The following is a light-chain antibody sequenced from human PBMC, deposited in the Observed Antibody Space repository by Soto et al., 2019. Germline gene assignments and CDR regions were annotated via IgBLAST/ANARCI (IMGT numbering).Light chain of an antibody. CDR1: QSVSSY. J-gene: IGKJ5*01. Sequence: EIVLTQSPATLSLSPGERATLSCKPSQSVSSYLAWYQQKPGQAPRLLIYDASNRATGIPARFSGSGSGTDFTLTISGLEPEDFAVYYCQQRSNWPPITFGQGTRLEIK. V-gene: IGKV3-11*01. CDR2: DAS. CDR3: QQRSNWPPIT.